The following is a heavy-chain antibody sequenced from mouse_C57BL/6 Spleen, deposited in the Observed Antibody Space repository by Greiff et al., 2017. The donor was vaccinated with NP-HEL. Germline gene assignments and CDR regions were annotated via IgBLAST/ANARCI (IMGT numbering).Heavy chain of an antibody. J-gene: IGHJ3*01. D-gene: IGHD3-2*02. CDR1: GYTFTDYY. CDR3: ERQLRPSFAY. CDR2: INPNNGGT. V-gene: IGHV1-26*01. Sequence: EVQLQQSGPELVKPGASVKISCKASGYTFTDYYMNWVKQSHGKSLEWIGDINPNNGGTSYNQKFKGKATLTVDKSSSTAYMELRSLTSEDSAVYYWERQLRPSFAYWGQGTLVTVS.